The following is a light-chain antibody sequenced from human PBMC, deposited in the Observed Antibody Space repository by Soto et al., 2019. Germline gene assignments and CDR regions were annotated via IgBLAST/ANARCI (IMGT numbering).Light chain of an antibody. V-gene: IGKV3-20*01. Sequence: EIVLTQSPATLSLSPGERATLSCRASETFSSTYLAWYQQKPGQAPSLLIYDASIRATGIPDRFSGSGSGTDFTLNISRLEPEDFAVYYCQQYVSSPLTFGQGTKVDIK. CDR1: ETFSSTY. J-gene: IGKJ1*01. CDR2: DAS. CDR3: QQYVSSPLT.